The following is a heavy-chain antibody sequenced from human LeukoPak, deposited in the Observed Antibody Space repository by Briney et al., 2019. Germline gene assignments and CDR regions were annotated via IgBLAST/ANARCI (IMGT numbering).Heavy chain of an antibody. CDR1: GFTFSSYA. CDR2: VTSSGSNT. Sequence: QPGGSLRLSCAASGFTFSSYAMSWVRQAPGKGLEWVSAVTSSGSNTYYADSVKGRFTISRDNSKNTLYLQMNSLRAEDTAVYYCARHSARDGYNYLTYFDYWGQGTLVTVSS. J-gene: IGHJ4*02. CDR3: ARHSARDGYNYLTYFDY. D-gene: IGHD5-24*01. V-gene: IGHV3-23*01.